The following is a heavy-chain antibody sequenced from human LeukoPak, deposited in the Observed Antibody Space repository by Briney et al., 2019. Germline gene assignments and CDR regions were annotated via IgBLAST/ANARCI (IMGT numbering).Heavy chain of an antibody. Sequence: GGSLRLSCAASGFTVSSNYMSWVRQAPGKGLEWVSVIYSDGSTYYADSVKGRFTISRDNSKNTLHLQMNSLRAEDTSVFYCAISTSWPGYFYYWGQGTLLTVSP. CDR3: AISTSWPGYFYY. CDR2: IYSDGST. J-gene: IGHJ4*02. CDR1: GFTVSSNY. D-gene: IGHD6-13*01. V-gene: IGHV3-66*01.